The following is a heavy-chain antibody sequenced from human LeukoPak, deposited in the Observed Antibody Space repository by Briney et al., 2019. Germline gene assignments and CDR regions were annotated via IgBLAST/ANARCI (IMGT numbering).Heavy chain of an antibody. CDR2: ISSSSSYI. J-gene: IGHJ6*02. Sequence: PGGSLRLSCAASGFTFSSYSMNWVRQAPGKGLEWVSSISSSSSYIYYADSVKGRFSISRDNAKNSLYLQMNTLRAEDTAVYYCAKDQRWELLHYYYYGMDVWGQGTTVTVSS. CDR1: GFTFSSYS. V-gene: IGHV3-21*01. CDR3: AKDQRWELLHYYYYGMDV. D-gene: IGHD1-26*01.